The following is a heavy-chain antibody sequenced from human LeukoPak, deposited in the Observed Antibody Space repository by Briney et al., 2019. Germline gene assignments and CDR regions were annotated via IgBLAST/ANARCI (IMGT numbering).Heavy chain of an antibody. V-gene: IGHV3-7*03. Sequence: GGSLRLSCVASGFSFRSYWMNWVRQAPGKGLEWVASIKYDGSEKYCVDSVEGRFTISRDNAKNSLYLQMNSLRAEDTALYYCAKGRDGYNRELDYWGQGTLVTVSS. CDR1: GFSFRSYW. CDR3: AKGRDGYNRELDY. J-gene: IGHJ4*02. CDR2: IKYDGSEK. D-gene: IGHD5-24*01.